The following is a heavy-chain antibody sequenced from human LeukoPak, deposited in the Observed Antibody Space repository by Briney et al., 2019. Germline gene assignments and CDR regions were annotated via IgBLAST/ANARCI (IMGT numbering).Heavy chain of an antibody. D-gene: IGHD5-18*01. CDR1: GYTFTSYG. CDR2: ISAYNGST. V-gene: IGHV1-18*01. CDR3: ARDERGYSYGYAFDI. Sequence: GASVKVSCKASGYTFTSYGISWVRQAPGQGLEWMGWISAYNGSTNYAQKLQGRVTMTTDTSTSTAYMELRSLRSDDTAVYYCARDERGYSYGYAFDIWGQGTMVTVSS. J-gene: IGHJ3*02.